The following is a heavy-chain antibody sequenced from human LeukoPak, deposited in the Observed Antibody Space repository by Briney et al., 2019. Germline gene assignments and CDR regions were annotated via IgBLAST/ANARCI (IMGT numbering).Heavy chain of an antibody. Sequence: GGSLRLSCAASGFTFSNAWMSWVRQAPGKGLEWVGRIKSKTGGGTTDYAAPVKCRFTIERDDSKDTVYLQMNSLKTEDTAVYYCIWQSVAIFDNWGQGTLVTVSS. V-gene: IGHV3-15*01. CDR1: GFTFSNAW. CDR2: IKSKTGGGTT. J-gene: IGHJ4*02. CDR3: IWQSVAIFDN. D-gene: IGHD3-16*01.